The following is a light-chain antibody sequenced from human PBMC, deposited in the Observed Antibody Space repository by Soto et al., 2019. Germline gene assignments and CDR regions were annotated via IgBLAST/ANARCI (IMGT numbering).Light chain of an antibody. J-gene: IGLJ1*01. Sequence: QSVRAQPPSASGTPGQRVTISCSGSSSNIGSNTVKWYQQLPGTAPKLLIYSNDQRPSGVPDRVSGSRSGTSASLAISGLQSEDEADYYCAAWDDSLNGYVFGLGTKVTVL. V-gene: IGLV1-44*01. CDR2: SND. CDR3: AAWDDSLNGYV. CDR1: SSNIGSNT.